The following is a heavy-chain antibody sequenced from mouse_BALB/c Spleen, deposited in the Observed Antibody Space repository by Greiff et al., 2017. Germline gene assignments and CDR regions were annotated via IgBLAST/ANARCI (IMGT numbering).Heavy chain of an antibody. CDR3: ARGRYYGYAMDY. CDR1: GFTFSSYA. CDR2: ISSGGST. V-gene: IGHV5-6-5*01. J-gene: IGHJ4*01. D-gene: IGHD1-1*01. Sequence: EVKLVESGGGLVKPGGSLKLSCAASGFTFSSYAMSWVRQTPVKRLEWVASISSGGSTYYPDSVKGRFTISRDNARNILYLQMSSLRSEDTAMYYCARGRYYGYAMDYWGQGTSVTVSS.